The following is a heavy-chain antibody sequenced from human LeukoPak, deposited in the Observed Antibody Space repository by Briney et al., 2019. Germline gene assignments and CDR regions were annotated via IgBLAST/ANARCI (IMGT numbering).Heavy chain of an antibody. CDR3: ARDRVVGATTWFDP. J-gene: IGHJ5*02. D-gene: IGHD1-26*01. V-gene: IGHV4-59*01. CDR1: DGSISSYY. Sequence: SETLSLTCTVSDGSISSYYWSWIRQPPGRGLEWIGYIYYSGTTNYNPSLKSRLTISVDNSKNQFSLKLSSVTAADTAIYYCARDRVVGATTWFDPWGQGTLVTVSS. CDR2: IYYSGTT.